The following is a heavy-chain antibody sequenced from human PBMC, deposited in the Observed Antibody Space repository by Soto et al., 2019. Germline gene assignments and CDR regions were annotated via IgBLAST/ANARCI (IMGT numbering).Heavy chain of an antibody. D-gene: IGHD6-13*01. J-gene: IGHJ4*01. CDR3: ARFRAGAAFES. Sequence: ASVKVSCKASGYTFTSDGITWVRQAPGQGLEWLGWINAHNGNTNYEQKLQDRLTPTADTSTTTAYMELRNLRSDDTAVYYCARFRAGAAFESWGHGTLVTVSS. V-gene: IGHV1-18*01. CDR1: GYTFTSDG. CDR2: INAHNGNT.